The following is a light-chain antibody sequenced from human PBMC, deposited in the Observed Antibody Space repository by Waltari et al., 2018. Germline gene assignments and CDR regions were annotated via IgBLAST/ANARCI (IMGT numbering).Light chain of an antibody. J-gene: IGKJ1*01. CDR2: HAS. Sequence: DIQMTPSPSSVSASVGDRVTITCRASQDIRTWLACYQQKPGKAPRLLIYHASGLQSGVPSRFSGSGSGTDFTLTISSLQPEDFATYSCQQSGTFPPTFGPGTKVEI. CDR1: QDIRTW. V-gene: IGKV1-12*01. CDR3: QQSGTFPPT.